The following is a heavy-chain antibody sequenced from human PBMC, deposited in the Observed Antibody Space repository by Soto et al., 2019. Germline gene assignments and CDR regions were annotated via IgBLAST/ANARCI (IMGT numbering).Heavy chain of an antibody. CDR1: GASVGSGGYY. CDR3: ARDVRDTGYSYWFDP. V-gene: IGHV4-31*03. D-gene: IGHD3-9*01. CDR2: IKYSGTA. J-gene: IGHJ5*02. Sequence: SETLSLTCTVSGASVGSGGYYGSWILQVPGKGLEWIWYIKYSGTAHYSPSLKSRLNISFDKSKNQVFLNLRFVTGADTAVYFCARDVRDTGYSYWFDPWGQGILVTVSS.